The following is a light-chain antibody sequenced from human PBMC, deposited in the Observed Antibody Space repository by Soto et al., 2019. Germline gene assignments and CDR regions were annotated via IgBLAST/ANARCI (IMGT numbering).Light chain of an antibody. CDR2: KAS. J-gene: IGKJ1*01. V-gene: IGKV1-5*03. CDR3: QQYKSYPRT. CDR1: QSISNW. Sequence: DIQMTQCPSTLSASVGDRVTITCRASQSISNWLAWYQQKPGKAPKLLIYKASSLESGVPSRFSGSGSGTEFTLTISCLQPDDFATYYCQQYKSYPRTFGQGTKVEFK.